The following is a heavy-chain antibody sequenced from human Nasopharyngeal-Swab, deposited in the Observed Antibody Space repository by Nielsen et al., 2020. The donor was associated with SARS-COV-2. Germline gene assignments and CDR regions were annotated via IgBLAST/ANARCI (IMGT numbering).Heavy chain of an antibody. D-gene: IGHD2-2*01. Sequence: ASVKVSCKASGYTFRIYYMHWVRQAPGQGLEWMGLINPSGGQTTYAQKFQGRVTTTRDTSTSTVYMELSSLRSEDTAVYYCARDLDPATAGALDIWGQGTMVTVSS. CDR3: ARDLDPATAGALDI. J-gene: IGHJ3*02. CDR1: GYTFRIYY. CDR2: INPSGGQT. V-gene: IGHV1-46*01.